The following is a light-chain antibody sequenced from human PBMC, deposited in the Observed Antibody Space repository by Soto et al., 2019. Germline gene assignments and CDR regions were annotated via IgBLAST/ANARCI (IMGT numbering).Light chain of an antibody. CDR1: QGISSY. CDR3: QQYYSYPHT. V-gene: IGKV1-8*01. CDR2: AAS. J-gene: IGKJ1*01. Sequence: AIRMTQSPSSFSASTGDRVTITCRASQGISSYLAWDQQKPGKAPKLRIYAASTLQSGVPSRFSGSGSGTDFTLTISCLQSEDFATYYCQQYYSYPHTFGQGTKVEIK.